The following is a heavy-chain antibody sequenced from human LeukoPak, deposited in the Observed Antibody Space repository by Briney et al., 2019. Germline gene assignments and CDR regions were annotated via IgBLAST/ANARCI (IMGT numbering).Heavy chain of an antibody. J-gene: IGHJ4*02. CDR2: INHSGST. V-gene: IGHV4-34*01. D-gene: IGHD3-22*01. Sequence: SETLSLTCAVYGGSFSGYYWSWIRQPPGKGLKWIGEINHSGSTNYNPSLKSRVTISVDTSKNQFSLKLSSVTAADTAVYYCARGRPTYSSGYYYAPVVTFDYWGQGTLVTVSS. CDR3: ARGRPTYSSGYYYAPVVTFDY. CDR1: GGSFSGYY.